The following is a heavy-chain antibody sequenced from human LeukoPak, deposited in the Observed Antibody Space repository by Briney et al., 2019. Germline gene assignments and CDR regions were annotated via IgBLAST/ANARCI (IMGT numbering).Heavy chain of an antibody. Sequence: GGSLRLSCAASGFTFSSYAMSWVRQAPGKGLEWVSAISGSGGSTYYADSVKGRFTISRDNSKNTLYLQMNSLRAEDTAVYYCAKIVPAPSITIFLYYYYGVDVWGQGTTVTVSS. V-gene: IGHV3-23*01. CDR2: ISGSGGST. J-gene: IGHJ6*02. D-gene: IGHD3-9*01. CDR3: AKIVPAPSITIFLYYYYGVDV. CDR1: GFTFSSYA.